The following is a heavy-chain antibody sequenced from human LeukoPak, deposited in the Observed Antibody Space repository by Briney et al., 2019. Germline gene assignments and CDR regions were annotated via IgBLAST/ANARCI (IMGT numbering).Heavy chain of an antibody. V-gene: IGHV4-61*02. CDR3: ARGDWLLGANWFDP. J-gene: IGHJ5*02. CDR1: GGSISSGSYY. Sequence: SETLSLTCTVSGGSISSGSYYWSWIRQPAGKGLEWIGRIYTSGSTNYNPSLKSRVTISVDTSKNQFSLKLSSVTAADTAVYYCARGDWLLGANWFDPWGQGTLVTVSS. CDR2: IYTSGST. D-gene: IGHD3/OR15-3a*01.